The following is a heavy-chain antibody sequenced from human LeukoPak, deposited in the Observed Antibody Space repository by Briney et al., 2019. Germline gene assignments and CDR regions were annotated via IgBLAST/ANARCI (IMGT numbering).Heavy chain of an antibody. Sequence: GGSLRRSCAASGFTFDDYAMHWVRQAPGKGLEWVSLISGDGVSTFYADSVKGRFSISRDNSKNSLYLEMNSLRTEDAAMYYCAKESGKFDYWGQGTLVAVSS. CDR1: GFTFDDYA. J-gene: IGHJ4*02. CDR2: ISGDGVST. V-gene: IGHV3-43*02. CDR3: AKESGKFDY.